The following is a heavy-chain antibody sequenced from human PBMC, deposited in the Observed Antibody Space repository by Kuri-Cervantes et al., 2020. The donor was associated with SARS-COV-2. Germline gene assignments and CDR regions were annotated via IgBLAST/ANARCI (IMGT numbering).Heavy chain of an antibody. CDR3: ARWSTFYNGYSGGY. J-gene: IGHJ4*02. D-gene: IGHD2-21*01. CDR1: GGSISSGDYY. Sequence: LRLSCTVSGGSISSGDYYWSWIRQPPGKGLEWIGYIYYSGSTYYNPSLKSRVTISVDTSKNQFSLKLSSVTAADSAIYYCARWSTFYNGYSGGYWGQGTVVTVSS. CDR2: IYYSGST. V-gene: IGHV4-30-4*08.